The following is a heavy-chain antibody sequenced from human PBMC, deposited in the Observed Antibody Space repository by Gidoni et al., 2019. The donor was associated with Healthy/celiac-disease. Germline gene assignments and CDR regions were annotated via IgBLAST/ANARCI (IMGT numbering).Heavy chain of an antibody. D-gene: IGHD2-2*01. CDR3: ARDPEDIVVVPAAFDY. J-gene: IGHJ4*02. CDR1: GFTFSSDS. V-gene: IGHV3-48*01. Sequence: EVRLVEAGGGLVQPGGSLRLSCAASGFTFSSDSMNWVRQAPGTGLEWVSYISSSSSTIYYADSVKCRFTISRDNAKNSLYLQMNSLRAEDTAVYYCARDPEDIVVVPAAFDYWGQGTLVTVSS. CDR2: ISSSSSTI.